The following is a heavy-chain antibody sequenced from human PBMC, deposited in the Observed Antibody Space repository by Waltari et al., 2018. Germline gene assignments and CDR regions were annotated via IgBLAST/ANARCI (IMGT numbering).Heavy chain of an antibody. CDR2: VHFSGST. CDR3: TRGSTSPGAAGF. D-gene: IGHD2-2*01. V-gene: IGHV4-39*07. Sequence: QLQLQESGPGLVRPWETLSLTCTVSGGSTSSGDSYWGWIRQPPGKGLEWIGSVHFSGSTYYNPSLKSRVTMSVDTSTNQFSLRVSSVTAADTPVYYCTRGSTSPGAAGFWGQGTLVLVSS. J-gene: IGHJ4*02. CDR1: GGSTSSGDSY.